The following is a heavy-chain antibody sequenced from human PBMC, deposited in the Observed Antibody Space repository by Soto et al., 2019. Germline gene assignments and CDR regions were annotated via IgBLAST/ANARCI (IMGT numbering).Heavy chain of an antibody. D-gene: IGHD1-1*01. V-gene: IGHV3-13*01. CDR2: IGTAGDT. J-gene: IGHJ5*02. Sequence: GGSLRLSCAASGFTFSSYDVHWVRQATGKGLEWVSAIGTAGDTYYPGSVKGRFTISRENAKNSLYLQMNSLRAEDTAVYYCARGTDGYNWFDPWGQGTLVTVSS. CDR3: ARGTDGYNWFDP. CDR1: GFTFSSYD.